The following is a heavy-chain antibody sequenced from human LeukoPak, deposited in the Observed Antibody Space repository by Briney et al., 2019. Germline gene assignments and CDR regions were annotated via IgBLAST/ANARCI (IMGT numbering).Heavy chain of an antibody. J-gene: IGHJ5*02. V-gene: IGHV4-59*01. Sequence: PSETLSLTCTVSGGSISSYYWSWIRQPPGKGLEWIGYIYYSGSTNYNPSLKSRVTISVDTSKNQFSLKLSSVTAADTAVYYCARGAPYYDFWSGYPPFGWFDPWGQGTLVTVSS. D-gene: IGHD3-3*01. CDR1: GGSISSYY. CDR2: IYYSGST. CDR3: ARGAPYYDFWSGYPPFGWFDP.